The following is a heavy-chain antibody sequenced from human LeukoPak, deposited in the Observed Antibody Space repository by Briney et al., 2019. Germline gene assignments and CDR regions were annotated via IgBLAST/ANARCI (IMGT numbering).Heavy chain of an antibody. J-gene: IGHJ4*02. CDR2: ISSSSSYI. V-gene: IGHV3-21*01. Sequence: GGSLRLSCAASRFTFSSYSMNWVRQAPGKGLEWVSSISSSSSYIYYADSVKGRFTISRDNAKNSLYLQMNSLRAEDTAVYYCARSARHTAMVLDYWGQGTLVTVSS. CDR3: ARSARHTAMVLDY. CDR1: RFTFSSYS. D-gene: IGHD5-18*01.